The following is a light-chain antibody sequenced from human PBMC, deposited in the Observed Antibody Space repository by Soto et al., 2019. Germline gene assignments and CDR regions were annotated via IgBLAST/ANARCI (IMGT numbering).Light chain of an antibody. V-gene: IGKV3-15*01. CDR2: AVS. CDR3: QQYNNWPYT. CDR1: QSVSRD. J-gene: IGKJ2*01. Sequence: EVVMTQSPATLSVSPGDRATLSCRASQSVSRDLAWYQQRPGQTPSLLIYAVSTRAAGISGRFSGSGSGTEFTLTISCLQSEDLAVYYCQQYNNWPYTFGRGTKLEIK.